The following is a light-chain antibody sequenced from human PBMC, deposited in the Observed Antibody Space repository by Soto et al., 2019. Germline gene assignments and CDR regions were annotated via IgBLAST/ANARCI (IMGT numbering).Light chain of an antibody. CDR3: QQYNKWLIT. CDR2: GAS. CDR1: QSVSSN. V-gene: IGKV3-15*01. J-gene: IGKJ5*01. Sequence: EIVMTQSPATLSVSPGERATLSCRASQSVSSNLAWYQHKPGQAPRLLIYGASNRATGIPARFSDSGSGTEFTLTISSLQSEDFAVYYCQQYNKWLITFGQGTRLEIK.